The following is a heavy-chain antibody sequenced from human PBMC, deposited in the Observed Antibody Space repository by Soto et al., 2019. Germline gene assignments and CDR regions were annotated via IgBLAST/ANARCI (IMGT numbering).Heavy chain of an antibody. CDR3: ARERVIMVRGVYYFDY. D-gene: IGHD3-10*01. V-gene: IGHV4-31*03. Sequence: PSETLSLTCTVSGGSISSGGYYWSWIRQHPGKGLEWIGYIYYSGSTYYNPSLKSRVTISVDTSKNQFSLKLSSVTAADTAVYYCARERVIMVRGVYYFDYWAPGTLVTVSS. CDR2: IYYSGST. CDR1: GGSISSGGYY. J-gene: IGHJ4*02.